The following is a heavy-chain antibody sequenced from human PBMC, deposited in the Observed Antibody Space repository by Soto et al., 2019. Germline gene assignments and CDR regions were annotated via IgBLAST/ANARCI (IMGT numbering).Heavy chain of an antibody. J-gene: IGHJ5*02. CDR1: GGSISSGGYY. CDR3: ARGGDIVVVPAAGNWFDP. V-gene: IGHV4-31*03. Sequence: QVQLQESGPGLVKPSQTLSLTCTVSGGSISSGGYYWSWIRQHPGKGLEWIGYIYYSGSTYYNPSLKSRVTISVDTSKNQFSLKLSSVTAADTAVYYCARGGDIVVVPAAGNWFDPWGQGTLVTVSS. D-gene: IGHD2-2*01. CDR2: IYYSGST.